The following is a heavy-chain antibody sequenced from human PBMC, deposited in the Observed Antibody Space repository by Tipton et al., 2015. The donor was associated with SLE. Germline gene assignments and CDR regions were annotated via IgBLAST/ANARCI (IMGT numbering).Heavy chain of an antibody. CDR3: ATFFGHSSASPDALDI. Sequence: SLRLSCAASGFTFSDYYMSWIRQAPGKGLEWVSHITSSGTTIYYADSVKGRFTISRDNTKNSLYLQMDSLRAEDTAVYYCATFFGHSSASPDALDIWGQGTMVTVSS. J-gene: IGHJ3*02. CDR2: ITSSGTTI. V-gene: IGHV3-11*04. CDR1: GFTFSDYY. D-gene: IGHD6-6*01.